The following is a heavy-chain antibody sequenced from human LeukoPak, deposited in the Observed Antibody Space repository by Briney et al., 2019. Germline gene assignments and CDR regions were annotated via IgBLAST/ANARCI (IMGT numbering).Heavy chain of an antibody. CDR2: ISAYDGNT. V-gene: IGHV1-18*01. J-gene: IGHJ5*02. Sequence: ASVKVSCKASGYTFTSYGISWVRQAPGQGLEWMGWISAYDGNTNYAQKLQGRVTMTTDTSTSTAYMELRSLRSDDTAVYYCARDLGSSATSTNWFDPWGQGTLVTVSS. CDR3: ARDLGSSATSTNWFDP. D-gene: IGHD6-6*01. CDR1: GYTFTSYG.